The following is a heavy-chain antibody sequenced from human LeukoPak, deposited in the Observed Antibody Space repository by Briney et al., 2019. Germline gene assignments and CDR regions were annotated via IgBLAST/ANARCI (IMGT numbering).Heavy chain of an antibody. V-gene: IGHV4-59*01. Sequence: SETLSLTCTVSGGSISSYYWSWIRQPPGKGLEWIGYIYYSGSTNYNPSHKSRVTISVDTSKNQFSLKLSSVTAADTAVYYCAALAVAGTMDWFDPWGQGTLVTVSS. CDR2: IYYSGST. CDR3: AALAVAGTMDWFDP. J-gene: IGHJ5*02. CDR1: GGSISSYY. D-gene: IGHD6-19*01.